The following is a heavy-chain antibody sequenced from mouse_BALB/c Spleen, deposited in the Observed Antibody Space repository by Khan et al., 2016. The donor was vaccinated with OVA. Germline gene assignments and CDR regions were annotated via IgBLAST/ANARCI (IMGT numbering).Heavy chain of an antibody. V-gene: IGHV3-2*02. CDR1: GYSITSGYG. CDR3: ARTASIKY. J-gene: IGHJ2*01. D-gene: IGHD1-2*01. CDR2: ISYSGST. Sequence: EVQLQESGPGLVKPSQSLSLTCTVTGYSITSGYGWNWIRQFPGNKLEWVGYISYSGSTNYNPSLKSRISITRDTSKHQFFLQLNSVTTEDTATDYCARTASIKYWGQGTTLTVSS.